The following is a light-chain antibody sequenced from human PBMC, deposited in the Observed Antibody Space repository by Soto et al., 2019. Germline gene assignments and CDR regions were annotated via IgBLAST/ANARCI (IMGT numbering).Light chain of an antibody. V-gene: IGLV2-11*01. CDR2: DVT. CDR1: SSDVGEYNW. CDR3: CSYAGSYIHVL. J-gene: IGLJ2*01. Sequence: QSALTQPRSVSGSPGQSVTIPCTGTSSDVGEYNWVSWYQRHPGKAPKVIIYDVTKRPSGVPDRFSGSKSGNTASLTISGLQAEDEATYYCCSYAGSYIHVLFVGGTKLTVL.